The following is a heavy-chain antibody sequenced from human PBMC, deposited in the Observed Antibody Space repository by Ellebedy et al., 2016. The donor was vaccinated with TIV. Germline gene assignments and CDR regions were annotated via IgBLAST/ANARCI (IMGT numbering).Heavy chain of an antibody. D-gene: IGHD3-22*01. CDR3: ARHSGYYWYYFDY. J-gene: IGHJ4*02. CDR1: GYTFIGYY. Sequence: SVKVSCKASGYTFIGYYIHWVRQAPGQGLEWMGGIIPIFRTTNYAQKFQGRLSISADELGSTAYMELSSLRSEDTAVYYCARHSGYYWYYFDYWGQGTLVTVSS. V-gene: IGHV1-69*13. CDR2: IIPIFRTT.